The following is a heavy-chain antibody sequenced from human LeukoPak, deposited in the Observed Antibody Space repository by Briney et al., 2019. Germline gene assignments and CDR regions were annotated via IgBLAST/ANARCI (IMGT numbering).Heavy chain of an antibody. CDR2: ISGGSDDI. CDR3: VRIPNNAGFPNWFDP. D-gene: IGHD2-21*01. J-gene: IGHJ5*02. CDR1: GFSFSTST. V-gene: IGHV3-21*01. Sequence: GGSLRLSCAASGFSFSTSTMNWIRQAPGKGLEWVSSISGGSDDIHYADSVKGRFTISRDNAKNSVYLQMNSLRAKDTALYYCVRIPNNAGFPNWFDPWGQGTLVTVSS.